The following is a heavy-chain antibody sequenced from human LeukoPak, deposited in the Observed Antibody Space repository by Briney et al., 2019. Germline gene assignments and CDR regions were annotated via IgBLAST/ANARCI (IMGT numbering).Heavy chain of an antibody. CDR2: ISRSEST. CDR1: GGSVSSDIW. V-gene: IGHV4-4*02. J-gene: IGHJ4*02. CDR3: ANERCDN. D-gene: IGHD4-17*01. Sequence: SETLSLTCAVSGGSVSSDIWGCWVRQPPGRGLEWIGDISRSESTTYNPSLKSRVTISVDKSKNQFSLKLSAVTAADTAVYYCANERCDNWGQGILVTVSS.